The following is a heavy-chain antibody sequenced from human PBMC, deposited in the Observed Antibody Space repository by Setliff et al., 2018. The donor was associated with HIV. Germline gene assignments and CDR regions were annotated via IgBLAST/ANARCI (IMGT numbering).Heavy chain of an antibody. CDR3: ARDVTVRLSVEYYFDY. J-gene: IGHJ4*02. D-gene: IGHD2-15*01. Sequence: GGSLRLSCAASGFAFDNYCMTWVRQAPGKGLEWVSAIGGSTGSTYYADSVKGRFTISTDNSKNMLYLEMNSLRAEDTAIYYCARDVTVRLSVEYYFDYWGQGTLVTVSS. CDR1: GFAFDNYC. CDR2: IGGSTGST. V-gene: IGHV3-23*01.